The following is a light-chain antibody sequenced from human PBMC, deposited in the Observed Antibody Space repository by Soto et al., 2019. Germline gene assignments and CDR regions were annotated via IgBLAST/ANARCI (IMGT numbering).Light chain of an antibody. CDR2: EVT. Sequence: QSALTQPASVSGSPGQSIPISCTGTRSDVGRYNYVSWYQQHPGKAPKLLIYEVTYRPSGVSTRFSASKSGSTASLTISGIQAEDEADYYCSSYSTTSSPHVLFGGGTQLTVL. CDR1: RSDVGRYNY. J-gene: IGLJ2*01. CDR3: SSYSTTSSPHVL. V-gene: IGLV2-14*01.